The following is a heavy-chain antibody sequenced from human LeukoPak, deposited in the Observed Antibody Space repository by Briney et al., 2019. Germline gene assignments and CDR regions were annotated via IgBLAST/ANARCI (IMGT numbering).Heavy chain of an antibody. CDR2: IKSKTDGGTT. Sequence: PGGSLRLSCAASGFTFSNAWMSWVRQAPGKGLEWVGRIKSKTDGGTTDYAAPVKGRFTISRDDSKNTLYLQMNSLRAEDTAVYYCAKDPSAGDLNYWGQGTLVTVSS. J-gene: IGHJ4*02. D-gene: IGHD4-17*01. CDR3: AKDPSAGDLNY. CDR1: GFTFSNAW. V-gene: IGHV3-15*01.